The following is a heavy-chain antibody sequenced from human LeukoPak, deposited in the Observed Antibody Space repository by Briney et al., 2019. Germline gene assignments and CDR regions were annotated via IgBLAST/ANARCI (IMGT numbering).Heavy chain of an antibody. V-gene: IGHV4-30-2*01. CDR1: GGSISSGGYS. CDR2: IYHSGST. CDR3: ASCYGDYIHDY. Sequence: PSQTLSLTCAVSGGSISSGGYSWSWIRQPPGKGLEWIGYIYHSGSTYYNPSLKSRVTISVDRSKNQFSLKLSSVTAADTAVYYCASCYGDYIHDYRGQGTLVTVSS. J-gene: IGHJ4*02. D-gene: IGHD4-17*01.